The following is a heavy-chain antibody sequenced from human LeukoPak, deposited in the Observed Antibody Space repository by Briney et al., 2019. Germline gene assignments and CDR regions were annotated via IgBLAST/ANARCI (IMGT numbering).Heavy chain of an antibody. J-gene: IGHJ4*02. CDR3: AKSRGYSYGYYYFDY. Sequence: GGSLRLSCAASGFTFSSYAMSWVRQAPGKGLEWVSAISGSGGGTYYADSVKGRFTISRDNSKNTLYLQMNSLRAEDTAVYYCAKSRGYSYGYYYFDYWGQGTLVTVSS. D-gene: IGHD5-18*01. CDR1: GFTFSSYA. CDR2: ISGSGGGT. V-gene: IGHV3-23*01.